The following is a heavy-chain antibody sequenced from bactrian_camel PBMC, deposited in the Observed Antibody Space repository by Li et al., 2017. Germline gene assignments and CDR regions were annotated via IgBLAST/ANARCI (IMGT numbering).Heavy chain of an antibody. D-gene: IGHD5*01. J-gene: IGHJ6*01. CDR2: TYTGSGST. V-gene: IGHV3S40*01. CDR1: GYTFNTH. CDR3: ASETLGWAFAY. Sequence: VQLVESGGGSALAGGSVRLSCAASGYTFNTHSWFRPAPGKEREGVARTYTGSGSTYYADSVKGRFTISQDNAKNTVYLQMSRLKPEDTAVYYCASETLGWAFAYWGAGTQVTVS.